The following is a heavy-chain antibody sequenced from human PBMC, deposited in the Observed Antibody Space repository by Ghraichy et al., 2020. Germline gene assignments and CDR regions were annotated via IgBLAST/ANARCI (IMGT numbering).Heavy chain of an antibody. CDR1: GFTFSDYY. V-gene: IGHV3-11*01. J-gene: IGHJ6*02. D-gene: IGHD2-2*01. CDR3: ARVASPDYGMDV. Sequence: GGSLRLSCAASGFTFSDYYMSWIRQAPGKGLEWVSYISSGSTIYYADSVKGRFTISRDNAKNSLYLQMNSLRAEDTAVYYCARVASPDYGMDVWGQGTTVTVSS. CDR2: ISSGSTI.